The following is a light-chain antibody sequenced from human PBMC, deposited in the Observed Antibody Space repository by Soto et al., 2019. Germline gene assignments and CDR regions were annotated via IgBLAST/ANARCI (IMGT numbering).Light chain of an antibody. CDR2: SAS. J-gene: IGKJ2*01. Sequence: EIVLTQSPGTLSLSPGERATLSCRASQSVSTSFLAWYQQKPGQAPRLLIYSASSRATGIPDRFSGSGSGTDFSLTISRLEPEDFAVYYCLHYDNSPLYTFGQGTKQEIK. CDR3: LHYDNSPLYT. CDR1: QSVSTSF. V-gene: IGKV3-20*01.